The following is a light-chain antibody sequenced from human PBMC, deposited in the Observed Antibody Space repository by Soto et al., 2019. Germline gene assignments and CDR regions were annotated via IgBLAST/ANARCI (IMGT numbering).Light chain of an antibody. J-gene: IGLJ1*01. Sequence: QSVLTQPPSASGTPGQRVTISCSGSSSNIGSNYVYWYQQLPGTAPKLLMYRNNKRPSGVPDRFSGSKSGTSASLAISGLRSEDEADYYCAAWDDSLSGSYVFGTGPSSPS. V-gene: IGLV1-47*01. CDR2: RNN. CDR3: AAWDDSLSGSYV. CDR1: SSNIGSNY.